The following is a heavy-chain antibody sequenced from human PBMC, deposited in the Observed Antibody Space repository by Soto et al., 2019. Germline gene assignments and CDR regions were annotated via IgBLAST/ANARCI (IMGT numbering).Heavy chain of an antibody. CDR2: VRNKANGYAT. V-gene: IGHV3-73*01. CDR3: TRFLDVGYPRGLDI. J-gene: IGHJ3*02. Sequence: GGSLRLSCAASDFTFSDSAVHWVRQAPGKGLEWIGRVRNKANGYATAFVASVQGRFTISTDDSKSTAYLQLNSLKTEDTAVYYCTRFLDVGYPRGLDIWGQGTMVTVSS. D-gene: IGHD3-3*01. CDR1: DFTFSDSA.